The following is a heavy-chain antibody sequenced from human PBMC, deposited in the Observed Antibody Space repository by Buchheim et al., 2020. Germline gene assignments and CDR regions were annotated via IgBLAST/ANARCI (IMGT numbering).Heavy chain of an antibody. J-gene: IGHJ6*02. Sequence: EVQLVESGGGLVQPGGSLRLSCAASGFTFSSYWMHWARQAPGKGLVCVARINSDGRTTTYADSVKGRFTISRDNAMNTLYLQMNSLRAEDTAVYYCVTSGSYYYYAMDVWGQGTT. V-gene: IGHV3-74*01. CDR2: INSDGRTT. CDR3: VTSGSYYYYAMDV. D-gene: IGHD3-22*01. CDR1: GFTFSSYW.